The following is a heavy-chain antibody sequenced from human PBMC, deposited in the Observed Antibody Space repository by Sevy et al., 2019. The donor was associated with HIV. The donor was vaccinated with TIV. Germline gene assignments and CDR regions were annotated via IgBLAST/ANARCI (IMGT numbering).Heavy chain of an antibody. J-gene: IGHJ4*02. CDR2: IRSKGNSYAT. V-gene: IGHV3-73*01. CDR3: TSLSVDTAMGFDH. D-gene: IGHD5-18*01. CDR1: GFTFSGSA. Sequence: GGSLRLSCAASGFTFSGSAMHWVRQASGKGLEWVGRIRSKGNSYATAYAASVKGRYTISRDYSKKTAYLQMTSLKTEDTAVYYCTSLSVDTAMGFDHWGQGTLVTVSS.